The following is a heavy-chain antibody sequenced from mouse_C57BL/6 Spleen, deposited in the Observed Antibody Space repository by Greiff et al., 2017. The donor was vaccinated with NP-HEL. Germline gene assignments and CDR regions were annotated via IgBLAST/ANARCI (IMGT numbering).Heavy chain of an antibody. Sequence: QVQLKQPGAELVRPGSSVKLSCKASGYTFTSYWMHWVKQRPIQGLEWIGNIDPSDSETHYNQKFKDKATLTVDKSSSTAYMQLSSLTSEDSAVYYCARSYYGNYWYFDVWGTGTTVTVSS. D-gene: IGHD2-1*01. J-gene: IGHJ1*03. CDR2: IDPSDSET. V-gene: IGHV1-52*01. CDR3: ARSYYGNYWYFDV. CDR1: GYTFTSYW.